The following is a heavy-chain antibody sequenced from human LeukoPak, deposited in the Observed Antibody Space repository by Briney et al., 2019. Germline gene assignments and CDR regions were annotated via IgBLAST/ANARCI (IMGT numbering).Heavy chain of an antibody. Sequence: ASVKVSCKASGYTFTSYYMHWVRQAPGQGLEWMGWINPNSGGTNYAQKFQGWVTMTRDTSISTAYMELSRLRSDDTAVYYCARASTEGIAVAGTLYNWFDPWGQGTLVTVSS. CDR1: GYTFTSYY. D-gene: IGHD6-19*01. J-gene: IGHJ5*02. V-gene: IGHV1-2*04. CDR2: INPNSGGT. CDR3: ARASTEGIAVAGTLYNWFDP.